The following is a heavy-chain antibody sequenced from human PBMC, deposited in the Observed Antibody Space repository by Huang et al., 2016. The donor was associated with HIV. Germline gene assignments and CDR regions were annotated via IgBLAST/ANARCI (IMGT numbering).Heavy chain of an antibody. D-gene: IGHD7-27*01. Sequence: EVQLVESGGGLVQPGGSLRLSCAASGFTFSAYWMSWVRQAPGKGLEWVANIRQDESEKYYVDSVKGRFTISRDNAKNSLYLQMNSLRAEDTAVYYCATGLGSFDYLGQGSLVTVSS. J-gene: IGHJ4*02. V-gene: IGHV3-7*01. CDR3: ATGLGSFDY. CDR2: IRQDESEK. CDR1: GFTFSAYW.